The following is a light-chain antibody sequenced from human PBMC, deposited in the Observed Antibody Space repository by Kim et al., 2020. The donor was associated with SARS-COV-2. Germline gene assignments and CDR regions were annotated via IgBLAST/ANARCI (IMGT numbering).Light chain of an antibody. CDR2: QDN. Sequence: SYELTQPPSVSVSPGQTASITCPGDKLGDKYTCWYQQKPGQSPVLVIYQDNKRPSGTPERFSRSNSGNTATLTISGTQAMDEADYFCQAWDSSTVVFGGGTQLTVL. V-gene: IGLV3-1*01. CDR1: KLGDKY. CDR3: QAWDSSTVV. J-gene: IGLJ2*01.